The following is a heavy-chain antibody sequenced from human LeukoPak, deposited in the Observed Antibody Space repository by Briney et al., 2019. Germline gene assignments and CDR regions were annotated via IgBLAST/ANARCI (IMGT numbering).Heavy chain of an antibody. D-gene: IGHD3-16*02. CDR1: GYTFTSYY. CDR3: ARNAPHRDDYVWGSYRPSHSYYYYYYMDV. CDR2: INPSGGST. V-gene: IGHV1-46*01. Sequence: VASVKVSCKASGYTFTSYYMHWVRQAPGQGLEWMGIINPSGGSTSYAQKFQGRVTMTRDMSTSTVYMELSSLRSEDTAVYYCARNAPHRDDYVWGSYRPSHSYYYYYYMDVWGKGTTVTVSS. J-gene: IGHJ6*03.